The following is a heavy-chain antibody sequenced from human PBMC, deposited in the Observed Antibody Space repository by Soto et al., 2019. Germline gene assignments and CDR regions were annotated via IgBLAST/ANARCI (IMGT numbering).Heavy chain of an antibody. V-gene: IGHV4-4*02. J-gene: IGHJ4*02. Sequence: QVQLQESGPGLVKPSETLSLTCAVSGDSLSGTYWWSWVRQAPGGGLQWIGEISYSGTTHYDPSLMSRGTISMDKSRSEFSRTLIAVTAADSASYYCARHILVTGTRGFDLWGQGILVTVSS. D-gene: IGHD1-1*01. CDR1: GDSLSGTYW. CDR2: ISYSGTT. CDR3: ARHILVTGTRGFDL.